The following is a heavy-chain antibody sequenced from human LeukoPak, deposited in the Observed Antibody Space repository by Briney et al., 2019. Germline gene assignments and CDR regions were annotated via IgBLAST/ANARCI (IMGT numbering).Heavy chain of an antibody. CDR2: ISWNSGSI. Sequence: GGSLRLSCAASGFTFNDFAMHWVRQTPGKGLEWVSGISWNSGSIGYADSVKGRFTISRDNGKNALYLEMNSLRAEDTAVYYCAREGGQWLESLPQHAGYYYYGMDVWGQGTTVTVSS. CDR3: AREGGQWLESLPQHAGYYYYGMDV. J-gene: IGHJ6*02. D-gene: IGHD6-19*01. CDR1: GFTFNDFA. V-gene: IGHV3-9*01.